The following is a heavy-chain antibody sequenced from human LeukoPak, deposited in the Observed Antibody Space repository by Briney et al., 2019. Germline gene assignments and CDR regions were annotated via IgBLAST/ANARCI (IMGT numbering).Heavy chain of an antibody. Sequence: SETLSLTCAVYGGSFSGYYWSWIRQPPGKGLEWIGEINHSGSTNYNPSFKSRVTISVDTSKNQFSLKLSSVTAADTAVYYCARGSRAYFDYWGQGTLVTVSS. CDR2: INHSGST. V-gene: IGHV4-34*01. CDR3: ARGSRAYFDY. J-gene: IGHJ4*02. CDR1: GGSFSGYY.